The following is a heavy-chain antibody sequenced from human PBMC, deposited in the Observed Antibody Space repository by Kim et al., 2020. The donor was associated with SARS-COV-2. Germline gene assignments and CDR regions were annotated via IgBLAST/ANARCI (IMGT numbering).Heavy chain of an antibody. CDR2: ITGSGTYI. D-gene: IGHD6-19*01. Sequence: GGSLRLSCAASGLTFSSFSMNWVRQAPGKGLEWVSSITGSGTYIYYADSLKGRFTVSRDNAKKSLYLQMNSLRVEDTAVYYCARGVAMDIAVAGNPVDAFDIWGQGTTVTVSS. V-gene: IGHV3-21*01. CDR3: ARGVAMDIAVAGNPVDAFDI. J-gene: IGHJ3*02. CDR1: GLTFSSFS.